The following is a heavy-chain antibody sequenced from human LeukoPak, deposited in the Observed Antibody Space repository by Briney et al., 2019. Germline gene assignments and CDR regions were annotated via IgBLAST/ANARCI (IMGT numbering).Heavy chain of an antibody. Sequence: ASVKVSCKASGYTFTSYGISWVRQAPGQGLEWMGWISAYNGNTNYEQKHQGRVTMTTDTSTSTDYMELRRLRSEDTAVYYCARDRSGSYYLDYYYYYMDVWGKGTTVTISS. CDR2: ISAYNGNT. V-gene: IGHV1-18*01. J-gene: IGHJ6*03. CDR3: ARDRSGSYYLDYYYYYMDV. CDR1: GYTFTSYG. D-gene: IGHD3-10*01.